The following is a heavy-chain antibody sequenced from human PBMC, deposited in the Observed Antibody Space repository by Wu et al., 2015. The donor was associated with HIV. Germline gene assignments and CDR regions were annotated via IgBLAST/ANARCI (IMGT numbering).Heavy chain of an antibody. CDR2: IIPIFGTA. V-gene: IGHV1-69*13. D-gene: IGHD6-19*01. CDR3: AREHRADSSGWYRYFDY. Sequence: QVQLVQSGAEVKKPGSSVKVSCKASGGTFSSYAISWVRQAPGQGLEWMGRIIPIFGTANYAQKFQGGVTITADESTSTAYMELSSLRSEDTAVYYCAREHRADSSGWYRYFDYWGQGTLVTVSS. J-gene: IGHJ4*02. CDR1: GGTFSSYA.